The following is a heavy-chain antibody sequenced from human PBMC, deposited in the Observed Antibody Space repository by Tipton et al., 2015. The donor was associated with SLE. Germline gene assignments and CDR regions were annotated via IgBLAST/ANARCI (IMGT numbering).Heavy chain of an antibody. J-gene: IGHJ4*02. D-gene: IGHD5-12*01. V-gene: IGHV4-38-2*01. CDR3: ARQAPKVALDY. Sequence: TLSLTCAVSGYSITRGYNWGWIRQPPGKGLEWIGSIYYSGSTYYNPSLKSRVTISVDTSKNRFSLKLSSVTAADTAVYYCARQAPKVALDYWGQGTLVTVSS. CDR1: GYSITRGYN. CDR2: IYYSGST.